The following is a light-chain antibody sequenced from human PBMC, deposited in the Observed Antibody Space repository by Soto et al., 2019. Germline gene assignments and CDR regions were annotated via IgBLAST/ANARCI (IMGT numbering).Light chain of an antibody. J-gene: IGKJ4*01. CDR1: QDICSW. CDR3: QHANNCLT. V-gene: IGKV1-12*01. CDR2: AAT. Sequence: DIQMNQSPTSVSASVGDRVTITCRASQDICSWLALYQQKPGKAPNLLIYAATRLQSGVPSRFSSSGSRTDFTLTISRLQPEDFATYYCQHANNCLTFGGGTKVEIK.